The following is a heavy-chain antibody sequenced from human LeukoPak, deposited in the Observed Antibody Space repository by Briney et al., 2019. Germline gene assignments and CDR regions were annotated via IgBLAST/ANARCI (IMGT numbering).Heavy chain of an antibody. V-gene: IGHV3-74*01. CDR1: GFTFSSYW. Sequence: GGSLRLSCAASGFTFSSYWMHWVRQAPGKGLVWVSRINSDGSSTSYADSVKGRFTISRDNAKNTLYLQMNSLRAEDTAVYYCARVSRSYGIDYWGQGTLVTVSS. J-gene: IGHJ4*02. D-gene: IGHD1-26*01. CDR3: ARVSRSYGIDY. CDR2: INSDGSST.